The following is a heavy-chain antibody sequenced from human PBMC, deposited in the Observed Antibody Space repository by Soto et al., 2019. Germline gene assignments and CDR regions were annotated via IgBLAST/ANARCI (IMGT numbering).Heavy chain of an antibody. J-gene: IGHJ3*02. V-gene: IGHV4-39*01. D-gene: IGHD3-3*01. CDR1: GGSISSSRYY. Sequence: SETLSLTCTVSGGSISSSRYYWGWIRQPPGKGLEWIGSVFYSGTTFYHPSLKSRVTISVDTSKNQFSLKLSPVTAADTAVYYCARRLESFYDFWSGSAAFDIWGQGTMVTVSS. CDR2: VFYSGTT. CDR3: ARRLESFYDFWSGSAAFDI.